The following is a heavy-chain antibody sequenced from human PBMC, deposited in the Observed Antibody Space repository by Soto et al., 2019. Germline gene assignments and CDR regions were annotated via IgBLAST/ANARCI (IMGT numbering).Heavy chain of an antibody. CDR3: SHRRSPYYYDSTFDP. V-gene: IGHV2-5*02. CDR1: GFSLSTSGVG. CDR2: IYWDDDK. D-gene: IGHD3-22*01. Sequence: QITLKESGPTLVKPTQTLTLTCTFSGFSLSTSGVGVGWIRQPPGKALEWLALIYWDDDKRYSPSLKSRLTITKDKSTHQMLLTMTNMDPVAIATYYCSHRRSPYYYDSTFDPWGQGTLVTVSS. J-gene: IGHJ5*02.